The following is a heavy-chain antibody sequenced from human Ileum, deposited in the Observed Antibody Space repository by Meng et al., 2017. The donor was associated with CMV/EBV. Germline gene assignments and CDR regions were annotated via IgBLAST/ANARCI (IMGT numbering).Heavy chain of an antibody. Sequence: ASVKVSCKASGYTFTSYGISWVRQAPGQGLEWMGGISAYNGNTNYAQKLQGRVTMTTDTSTSTAYMELRSLRSDDTAVYYCARAPRTISYYYYGMDVWGQGTTVTVSS. CDR2: ISAYNGNT. D-gene: IGHD5-24*01. V-gene: IGHV1-18*01. CDR1: GYTFTSYG. J-gene: IGHJ6*02. CDR3: ARAPRTISYYYYGMDV.